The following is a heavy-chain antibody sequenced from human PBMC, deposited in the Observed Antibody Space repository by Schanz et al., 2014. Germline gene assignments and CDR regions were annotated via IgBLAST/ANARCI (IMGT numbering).Heavy chain of an antibody. J-gene: IGHJ4*02. Sequence: QVQLQESGPGLVRPSETLSLTCNVSGGSISSSFWSWIRQPPGKGLEWIGYISYSGGTYYSPSLKSRVSISLDTSKNQFSLNLSSVTAADTAVYYCARDRLAAQGIDSWGQGTLVTVSS. CDR3: ARDRLAAQGIDS. V-gene: IGHV4-59*12. CDR1: GGSISSSF. CDR2: ISYSGGT. D-gene: IGHD6-6*01.